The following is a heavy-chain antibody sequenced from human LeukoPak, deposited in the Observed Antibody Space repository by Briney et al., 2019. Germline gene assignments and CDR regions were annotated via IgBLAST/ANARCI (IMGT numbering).Heavy chain of an antibody. V-gene: IGHV3-23*03. D-gene: IGHD6-13*01. CDR1: GFTFSSYA. Sequence: GGSLRLSCAASGFTFSSYAMSWVRQAPGKGLEWVSVIYSGGSTYYADSVKGRFTISRDNSKNTLYLQMNSLRAEDTAVYYCASQRVAAAGTPDYWGQGTLVTVSS. J-gene: IGHJ4*02. CDR2: IYSGGST. CDR3: ASQRVAAAGTPDY.